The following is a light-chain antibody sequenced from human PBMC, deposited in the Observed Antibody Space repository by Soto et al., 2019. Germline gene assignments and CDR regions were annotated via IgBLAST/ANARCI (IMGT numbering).Light chain of an antibody. V-gene: IGKV3-20*01. CDR3: LQYANSPQT. J-gene: IGKJ1*01. CDR1: QSVSSNY. Sequence: EIVLTQSPGTLSLSPGERAALSCRASQSVSSNYLAWYQQKPGQAPRLLIYGASIRATGLPDRFSGSGSGTEFTLTISRLEPEDFAVYYCLQYANSPQTFGQGTKVEIK. CDR2: GAS.